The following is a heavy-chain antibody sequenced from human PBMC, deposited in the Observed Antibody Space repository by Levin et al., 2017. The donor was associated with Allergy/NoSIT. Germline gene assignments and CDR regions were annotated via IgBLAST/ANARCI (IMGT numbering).Heavy chain of an antibody. V-gene: IGHV3-23*01. J-gene: IGHJ4*01. Sequence: PGGSLRLSCAASRFSFNNYVMIWVRQAPGKGLEWVSSISASGDSTYYADSVKGRFTISRDNSKNTLYLQMNTLRADDTAVYYCAKDRGWGHGTLVTVSS. D-gene: IGHD3-10*01. CDR3: AKDRG. CDR1: RFSFNNYV. CDR2: ISASGDST.